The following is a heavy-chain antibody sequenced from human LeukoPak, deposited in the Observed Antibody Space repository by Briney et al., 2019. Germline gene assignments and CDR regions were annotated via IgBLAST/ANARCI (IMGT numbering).Heavy chain of an antibody. J-gene: IGHJ4*02. CDR1: GGSISSYY. Sequence: SETLSLTCTVSGGSISSYYWSWIRQPPGKGLEWIGYIYYSGSTNYNPSLKSRVTISVDTSRDQFSLKLNSVTAADTAVYYCARVSGYDWESFYDYWGQGTLVTVSS. D-gene: IGHD5-12*01. V-gene: IGHV4-59*01. CDR2: IYYSGST. CDR3: ARVSGYDWESFYDY.